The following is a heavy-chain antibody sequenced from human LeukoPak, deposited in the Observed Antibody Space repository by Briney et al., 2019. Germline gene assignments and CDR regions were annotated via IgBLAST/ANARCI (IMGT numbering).Heavy chain of an antibody. V-gene: IGHV1-2*02. CDR3: AIASGNYYVMDV. Sequence: ASVKVSCKVSGYTFTGYYLHWVRQAPGQGLEWMGWINPNNGATNYAQKFQGRVTMTRGTSISTAHMELSRLGSDDTAVYYCAIASGNYYVMDVWGQGTTVSVSS. J-gene: IGHJ6*02. CDR2: INPNNGAT. CDR1: GYTFTGYY.